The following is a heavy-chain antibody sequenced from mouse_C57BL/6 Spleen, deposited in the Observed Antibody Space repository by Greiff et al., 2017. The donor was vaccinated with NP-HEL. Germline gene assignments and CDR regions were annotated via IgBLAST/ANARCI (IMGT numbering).Heavy chain of an antibody. J-gene: IGHJ2*01. CDR3: ARHGYGSSYRYYFDY. Sequence: EVKLVESGGDLVKPGGSLKLSCAASGFTFSSYGMSWVRQTPDKRLEWVATISSGGSYTYYPDSVKGRFTISRDNAKNTLYLQMSSLKSEDTAMYYCARHGYGSSYRYYFDYWGQGTTLTVSS. CDR2: ISSGGSYT. CDR1: GFTFSSYG. D-gene: IGHD1-1*01. V-gene: IGHV5-6*01.